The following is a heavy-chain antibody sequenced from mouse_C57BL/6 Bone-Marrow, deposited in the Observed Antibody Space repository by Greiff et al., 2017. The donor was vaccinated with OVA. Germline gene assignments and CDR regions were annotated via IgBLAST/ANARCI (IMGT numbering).Heavy chain of an antibody. CDR3: ARDSGSSPYWYFDV. CDR2: SRNKANDYTT. V-gene: IGHV7-1*01. J-gene: IGHJ1*03. CDR1: GFTFSDFY. Sequence: EVMLVESGGGLVQSGRSLRLSCATSGFTFSDFYMEWVRQAPGKGLEWIAASRNKANDYTTEYSASVKGRFIVSRDTSQSILYLQMNALRAEDTAIYYCARDSGSSPYWYFDVWGTGTTVTVSS. D-gene: IGHD1-1*01.